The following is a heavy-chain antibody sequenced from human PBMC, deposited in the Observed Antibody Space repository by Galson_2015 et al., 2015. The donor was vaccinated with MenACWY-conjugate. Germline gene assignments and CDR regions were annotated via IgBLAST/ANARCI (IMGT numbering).Heavy chain of an antibody. CDR2: ISSSGAYI. CDR3: ARGQPPDYYDFDY. J-gene: IGHJ4*02. D-gene: IGHD3-22*01. CDR1: GFTFSTFM. Sequence: SLRLSCAASGFTFSTFMMNWVRQAPGKGLEWVSTISSSGAYIYYADSVKGRFTVSRDNTKQTLSLQMDSLTVDDTAVYYCARGQPPDYYDFDYWGQGTFVTVSS. V-gene: IGHV3-21*01.